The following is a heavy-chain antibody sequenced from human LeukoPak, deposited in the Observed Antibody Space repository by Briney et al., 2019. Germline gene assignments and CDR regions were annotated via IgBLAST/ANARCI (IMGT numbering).Heavy chain of an antibody. D-gene: IGHD6-19*01. V-gene: IGHV4-39*01. J-gene: IGHJ4*02. CDR1: GGSISSLNNY. Sequence: PSETLSLTCAVSGGSISSLNNYWAWIRQPPGKGLEWIGTIYYNGNTYYNPSLKGRVTISLDTSKNQISLKLRSVTAADTAVYYCARGIGPVAVTFDYWGQGTLVTVSS. CDR2: IYYNGNT. CDR3: ARGIGPVAVTFDY.